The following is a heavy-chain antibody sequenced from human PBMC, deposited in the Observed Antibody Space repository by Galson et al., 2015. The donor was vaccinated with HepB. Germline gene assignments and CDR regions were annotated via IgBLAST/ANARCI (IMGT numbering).Heavy chain of an antibody. J-gene: IGHJ6*02. CDR2: INSDGSTT. D-gene: IGHD6-13*01. V-gene: IGHV3-74*01. Sequence: SLRLSCAASGFTFSSYWMHWVRQAPGKGLVWVSRINSDGSTTRYADSVKGRFTISRDNAKNTLYLQMSSLRAEDTAVYYCARDRSSSWTYYYGMDVWGQGTTVTVSS. CDR3: ARDRSSSWTYYYGMDV. CDR1: GFTFSSYW.